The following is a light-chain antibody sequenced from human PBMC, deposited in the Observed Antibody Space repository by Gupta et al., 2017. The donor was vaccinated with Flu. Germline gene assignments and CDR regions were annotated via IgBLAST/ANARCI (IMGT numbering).Light chain of an antibody. CDR1: KLGEKY. CDR3: QAWDSGTVV. Sequence: ASITCAGDKLGEKYACWYQRKPGQSLVWVIYQDTTRPSGIPVRFSGSNSGNTATLTISGTQAMDEAGYYCQAWDSGTVVFGGGTKLTVL. J-gene: IGLJ2*01. CDR2: QDT. V-gene: IGLV3-1*01.